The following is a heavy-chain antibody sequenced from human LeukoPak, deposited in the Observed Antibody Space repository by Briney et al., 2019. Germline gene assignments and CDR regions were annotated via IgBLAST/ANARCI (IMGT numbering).Heavy chain of an antibody. CDR3: ARAALGIGDY. CDR2: IYTDGTT. D-gene: IGHD7-27*01. Sequence: PGGSLRLSCAASGFTVSTNYMSWVRQAPGKGLEWVSLIYTDGTTYYAGSVKGRFTISRDKSKNTLHLQMNGLRADDTAVYYCARAALGIGDYWGQGTLVTVSS. CDR1: GFTVSTNY. V-gene: IGHV3-66*01. J-gene: IGHJ4*02.